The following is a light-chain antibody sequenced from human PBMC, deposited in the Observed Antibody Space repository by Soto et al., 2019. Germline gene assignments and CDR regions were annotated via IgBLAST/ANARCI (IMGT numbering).Light chain of an antibody. CDR3: QQYNSYPYT. Sequence: IQMTQSPSTLSASVGDRVTMTCRASQSISSWLAWYQQKPGKAPKLLIYDASSLESGVPSRFSGSGSGTEFTLTISSLQPDDFATYYCQQYNSYPYTFAQGTKLEIK. CDR2: DAS. J-gene: IGKJ2*01. CDR1: QSISSW. V-gene: IGKV1-5*01.